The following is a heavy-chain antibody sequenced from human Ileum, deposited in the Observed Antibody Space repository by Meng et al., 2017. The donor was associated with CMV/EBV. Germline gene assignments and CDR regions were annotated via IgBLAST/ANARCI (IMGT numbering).Heavy chain of an antibody. D-gene: IGHD4-17*01. CDR1: GFTFRGYA. V-gene: IGHV3-23*01. Sequence: SGFTFRGYAMTWVRQAPGKGLEWVSTMRGGNSDTYYADSVKGRFTISRDNSKDILYLQMNNLRVEDTALYYCARKAQYGDYTQWFDPWGQGTLVTVSS. CDR3: ARKAQYGDYTQWFDP. CDR2: MRGGNSDT. J-gene: IGHJ5*02.